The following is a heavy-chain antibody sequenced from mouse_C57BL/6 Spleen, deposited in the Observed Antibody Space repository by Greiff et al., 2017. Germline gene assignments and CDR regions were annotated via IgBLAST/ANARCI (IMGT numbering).Heavy chain of an antibody. J-gene: IGHJ4*01. CDR3: ARSGGSYYYYAMDY. CDR2: IHPKSGST. Sequence: VQLQQPGAELVKPGASVKLSCKASGYTFTSYWMHWVKQRPGQGLEWIGMIHPKSGSTNYNEKFKSKATLTVDKSSSTAYMQLSSLTSEDSAVYYCARSGGSYYYYAMDYWGQGTSVTVSS. D-gene: IGHD1-1*02. V-gene: IGHV1-64*01. CDR1: GYTFTSYW.